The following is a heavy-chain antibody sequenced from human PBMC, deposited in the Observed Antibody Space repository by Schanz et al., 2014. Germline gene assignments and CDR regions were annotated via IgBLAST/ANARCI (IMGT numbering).Heavy chain of an antibody. CDR2: IGNGGVTI. V-gene: IGHV3-48*04. CDR1: GFGFSSYS. CDR3: ARIGGSDFDY. D-gene: IGHD3-10*01. J-gene: IGHJ4*02. Sequence: EVQLVESGGGLVQPGGSLRLSCSASGFGFSSYSMNWVRQPPGRGLEWVSYIGNGGVTIYYADSVKGRFTISRDNSKNSLYLQMNSLRAEDTAVYYCARIGGSDFDYWAQGTLVTVSS.